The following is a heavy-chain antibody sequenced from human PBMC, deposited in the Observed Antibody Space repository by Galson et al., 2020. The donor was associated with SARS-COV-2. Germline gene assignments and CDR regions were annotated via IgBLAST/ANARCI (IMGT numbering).Heavy chain of an antibody. D-gene: IGHD6-6*01. CDR3: ARTSSSGMDV. J-gene: IGHJ1*01. CDR1: GFTFSSYA. CDR2: ISYDGSNK. Sequence: GESLKISCAASGFTFSSYAMHWVRQAPGKGLEWVAVISYDGSNKYYADSVKGRFTISRDNSKNTLYLQMNSLRAEDTAVYYCARTSSSGMDVWGQGTLVSVSS. V-gene: IGHV3-30-3*01.